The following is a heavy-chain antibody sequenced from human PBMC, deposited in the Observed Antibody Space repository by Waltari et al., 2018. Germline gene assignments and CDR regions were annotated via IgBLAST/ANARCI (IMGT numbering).Heavy chain of an antibody. CDR2: IRYDGSNK. V-gene: IGHV3-30*02. Sequence: GKGLEWVAFIRYDGSNKYYADSVKGRFTISRDNSKNTLYLQMNSLRAEDTAVYYCAKDSGIAVAPGYFDYWGQGTLVTVSS. CDR3: AKDSGIAVAPGYFDY. J-gene: IGHJ4*02. D-gene: IGHD6-19*01.